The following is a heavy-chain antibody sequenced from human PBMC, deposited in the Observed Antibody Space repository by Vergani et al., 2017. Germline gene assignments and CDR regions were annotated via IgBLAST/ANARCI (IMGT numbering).Heavy chain of an antibody. CDR2: VNPNSGGA. Sequence: QAQLVQSGAELKKPGASVKVSCRASGYKFPGYYIHWVRQAPGQGLQWMGWVNPNSGGANIAQDFKGRVTMTSDQPSTTAYLELRSLRPHDTAVYFWAGQIGATTRGNFFYGLEIWGQGTTVTVS. CDR1: GYKFPGYY. D-gene: IGHD3-10*01. V-gene: IGHV1-2*02. J-gene: IGHJ6*02. CDR3: AGQIGATTRGNFFYGLEI.